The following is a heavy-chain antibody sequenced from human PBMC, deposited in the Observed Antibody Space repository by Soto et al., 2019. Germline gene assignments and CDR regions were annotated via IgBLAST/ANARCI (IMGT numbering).Heavy chain of an antibody. V-gene: IGHV4-59*01. CDR3: ARVSTVTNLDY. CDR2: IFYSGST. CDR1: GASIGASY. Sequence: QVQLQESGPRLVKPSETLSLTCTVSGASIGASYWSWIRQSPGKGLEWMGYIFYSGSTNYSPSLNSRVSMTVDSSKNQVSLTLSSVTAADTAVYYCARVSTVTNLDYWGHGMLVTVSS. J-gene: IGHJ4*01. D-gene: IGHD4-17*01.